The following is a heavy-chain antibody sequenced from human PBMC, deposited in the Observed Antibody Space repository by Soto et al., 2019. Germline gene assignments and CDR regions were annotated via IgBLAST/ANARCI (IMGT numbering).Heavy chain of an antibody. CDR2: INPSGGST. CDR3: ARAARPGGYYYYYAMDV. V-gene: IGHV1-46*01. D-gene: IGHD6-6*01. Sequence: ASVKVSCKASGYTFTSYYMHWVRQAPGQGLEWMGIINPSGGSTSYAQKFQGRVTMTRDTSTSTVYMELSSLRSEDTAVYYCARAARPGGYYYYYAMDVWGQGTTVTVSS. J-gene: IGHJ6*02. CDR1: GYTFTSYY.